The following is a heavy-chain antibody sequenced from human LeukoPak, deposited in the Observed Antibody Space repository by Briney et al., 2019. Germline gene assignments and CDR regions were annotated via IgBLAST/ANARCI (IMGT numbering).Heavy chain of an antibody. CDR3: ARDQFALEYYYDSSGSFDY. D-gene: IGHD3-22*01. CDR1: GGTFSSYA. CDR2: IIPIFGTA. V-gene: IGHV1-69*05. J-gene: IGHJ4*02. Sequence: SVKVSCKASGGTFSSYAISWVRQAPGQGLEWMGGIIPIFGTANYAQKFQGRVTITTDESTSTAYMELSSLRSEDTAVYYCARDQFALEYYYDSSGSFDYWGQGTLVTVSS.